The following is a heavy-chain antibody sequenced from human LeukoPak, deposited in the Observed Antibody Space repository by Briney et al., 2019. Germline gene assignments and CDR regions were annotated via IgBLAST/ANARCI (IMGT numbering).Heavy chain of an antibody. J-gene: IGHJ6*02. V-gene: IGHV4-39*07. CDR1: GGSISSSSYY. CDR3: ARGVAAAAPYYYYGMDV. D-gene: IGHD6-13*01. CDR2: IYYSGST. Sequence: PSETLSLTCTVSGGSISSSSYYWGWIRQPPGKGLEWIGSIYYSGSTNYNPSLKSRVTISVDTSKNQFSLKLSSVTAADTAVYYCARGVAAAAPYYYYGMDVWGQGTTVTVSS.